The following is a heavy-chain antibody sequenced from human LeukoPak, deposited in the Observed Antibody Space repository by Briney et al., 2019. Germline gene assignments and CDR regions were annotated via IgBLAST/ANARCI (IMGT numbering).Heavy chain of an antibody. CDR2: INHSGST. Sequence: RSSETLSLTCAVYGGSFSGYYWSWIRQPPGKGLEWIGEINHSGSTNYNPSLKSRVTIPVDTSKNQFSLRLTSVTAADTAVYYCERGRYNWGYWGQGTLVTVSS. D-gene: IGHD1-1*01. V-gene: IGHV4-34*01. J-gene: IGHJ4*02. CDR3: ERGRYNWGY. CDR1: GGSFSGYY.